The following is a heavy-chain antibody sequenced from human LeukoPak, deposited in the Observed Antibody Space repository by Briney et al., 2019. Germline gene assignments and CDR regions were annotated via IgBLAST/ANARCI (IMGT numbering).Heavy chain of an antibody. D-gene: IGHD3-22*01. Sequence: PSETLSLTCAVYGGSFSGYYWSWIRQPPGKGLEWIGEINHSGSTNYNPSLKSRVTISVDTSKNQFSLKPSSVTAADTAVYYCARGGDYYDSSSFDPWGQGTLVTVSS. CDR2: INHSGST. CDR3: ARGGDYYDSSSFDP. V-gene: IGHV4-34*01. CDR1: GGSFSGYY. J-gene: IGHJ5*02.